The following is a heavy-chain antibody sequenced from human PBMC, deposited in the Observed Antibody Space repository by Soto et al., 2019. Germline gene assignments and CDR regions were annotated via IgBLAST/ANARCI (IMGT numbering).Heavy chain of an antibody. CDR1: GFRFLSYA. CDR2: ISASGSSR. D-gene: IGHD3-10*01. J-gene: IGHJ5*02. V-gene: IGHV3-23*01. Sequence: EVQLLESGGGLVKPAGSLRLSCATSGFRFLSYAMTWVRQAPGKGLEWVSSISASGSSRYYADSVKGRFTVSRDNSKNTMSLEISSLRAEDTATYYCAKAKDSSSGSTFDLWGQGTLVTVSS. CDR3: AKAKDSSSGSTFDL.